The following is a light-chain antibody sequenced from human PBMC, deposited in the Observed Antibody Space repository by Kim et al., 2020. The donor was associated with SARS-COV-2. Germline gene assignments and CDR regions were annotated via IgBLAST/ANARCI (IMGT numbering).Light chain of an antibody. CDR3: MQALQTPYS. Sequence: EPAYISCRSSQSLLHRNGYNYLDWYLQKPGQSPQLLIYLGSNRASGVPDRFSGSGSGTDFTLKISRVEAEDVGVYYCMQALQTPYSFGQGTKLEF. J-gene: IGKJ2*03. V-gene: IGKV2-28*01. CDR1: QSLLHRNGYNY. CDR2: LGS.